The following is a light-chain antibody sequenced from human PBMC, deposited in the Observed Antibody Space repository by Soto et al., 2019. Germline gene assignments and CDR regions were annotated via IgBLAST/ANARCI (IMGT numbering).Light chain of an antibody. CDR2: GAS. Sequence: EIVLTQSPGTPSLSPVGPATLSCRASQSVTSSYLAWYQQKPGQAPRLLIYGASSRATGIPDRFSGSGSGTDFTLTISRLEPEDFAVYYFPHDSSWTFGQGTKVDIK. V-gene: IGKV3-20*01. J-gene: IGKJ1*01. CDR3: PHDSSWT. CDR1: QSVTSSY.